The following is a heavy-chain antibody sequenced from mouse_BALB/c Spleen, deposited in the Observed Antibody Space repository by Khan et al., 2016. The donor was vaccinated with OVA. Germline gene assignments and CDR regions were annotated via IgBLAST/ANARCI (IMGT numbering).Heavy chain of an antibody. CDR2: ISTGGFT. V-gene: IGHV5-6-5*01. CDR3: AEGLFLYDFDC. Sequence: EVELVESGAGLVKPGGSLKLSCAASGFTFSSYAMPWVRQTPEPRLEWVASISTGGFTYYSDSVKGRFTMSRDKARNIRYLQMSNLRSEDKALCVWAEGLFLYDFDCWGQGNTPTGSS. CDR1: GFTFSSYA. D-gene: IGHD6-1*01. J-gene: IGHJ2*01.